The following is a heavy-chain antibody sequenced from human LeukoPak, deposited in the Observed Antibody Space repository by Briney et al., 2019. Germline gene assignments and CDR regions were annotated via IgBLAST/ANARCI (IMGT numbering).Heavy chain of an antibody. CDR2: INHSGST. CDR1: GGSFSGYF. CDR3: ASGGYYDSSGYRPNDY. V-gene: IGHV4-34*01. J-gene: IGHJ4*02. Sequence: SETLSLTCAVYGGSFSGYFWNWIRQPPGKGLEWIEEINHSGSTNYNPSLRSRVTISVDTSKNQFSLKLSSVTAADTAVYYCASGGYYDSSGYRPNDYWGQGTLVTVSS. D-gene: IGHD3-22*01.